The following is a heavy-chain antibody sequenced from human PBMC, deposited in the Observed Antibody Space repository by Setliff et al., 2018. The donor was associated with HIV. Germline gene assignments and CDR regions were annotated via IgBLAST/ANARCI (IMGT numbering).Heavy chain of an antibody. CDR2: IYYTGST. V-gene: IGHV4-4*02. Sequence: PSETLSLTCAVSGGSISSSNWWSWVRQPPGKGLEWIGYIYYTGSTYYNPSLRSRVSISLDTSKNHFSLTLSSVTAADTALFYCARGGRKDPAGNWGQGTLVTVSS. CDR1: GGSISSSNW. J-gene: IGHJ4*02. D-gene: IGHD3-16*01. CDR3: ARGGRKDPAGN.